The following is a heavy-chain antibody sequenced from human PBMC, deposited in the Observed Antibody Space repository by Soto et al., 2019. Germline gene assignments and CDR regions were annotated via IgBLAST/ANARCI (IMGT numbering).Heavy chain of an antibody. V-gene: IGHV1-69*13. D-gene: IGHD3-22*01. CDR3: ASTQHYYDSSGYYQGSWFDP. J-gene: IGHJ5*02. CDR2: IIPIFGTA. CDR1: GATFSSYA. Sequence: ASVKVSCKSSGATFSSYAISWVRQAPGQGLEWMGGIIPIFGTANYAQKFQGRVTITADESTSTAYMELSSLRSEDTAVYYCASTQHYYDSSGYYQGSWFDPWGQGTLVTVSS.